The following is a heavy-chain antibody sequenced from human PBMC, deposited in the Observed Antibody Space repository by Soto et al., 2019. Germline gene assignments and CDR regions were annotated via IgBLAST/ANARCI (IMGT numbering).Heavy chain of an antibody. Sequence: GASVKVSCKASGYTFTSYAMHWVRQAPGQRLERMGWINAGNGNTKYSQKFQGRVTITRDTSASTAYMELSSLRSEDTAVYYCARDDRRVVVVAAPFFYWGQGTLVTVSS. CDR3: ARDDRRVVVVAAPFFY. J-gene: IGHJ4*02. CDR2: INAGNGNT. D-gene: IGHD2-15*01. V-gene: IGHV1-3*01. CDR1: GYTFTSYA.